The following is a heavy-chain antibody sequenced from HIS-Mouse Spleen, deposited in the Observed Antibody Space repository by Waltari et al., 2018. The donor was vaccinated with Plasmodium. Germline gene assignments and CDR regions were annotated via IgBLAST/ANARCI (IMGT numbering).Heavy chain of an antibody. V-gene: IGHV1-69*01. CDR3: AIGGATGDY. J-gene: IGHJ4*02. D-gene: IGHD1-1*01. Sequence: AQKFQGRVTITADESTSTAYMELSSLRSEDTAVYYCAIGGATGDYWGQGTLVTVSS.